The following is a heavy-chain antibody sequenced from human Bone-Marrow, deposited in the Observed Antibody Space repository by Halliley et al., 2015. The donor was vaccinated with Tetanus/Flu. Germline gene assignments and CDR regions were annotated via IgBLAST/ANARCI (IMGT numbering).Heavy chain of an antibody. V-gene: IGHV3-74*01. CDR1: GFKFSGYW. D-gene: IGHD1-7*01. CDR2: INPNGSVT. Sequence: SLRLSCAASGFKFSGYWMHWVRQVPGQGPIWVSRINPNGSVTNYADSVKGRFTISRDNAKNTLYLQMNSLRGEDTSVYYCVRVGTTSYLWGQGTLVTVSS. CDR3: VRVGTTSYL. J-gene: IGHJ5*02.